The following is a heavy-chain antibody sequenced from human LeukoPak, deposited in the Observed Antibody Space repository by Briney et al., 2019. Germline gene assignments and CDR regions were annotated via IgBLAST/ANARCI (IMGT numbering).Heavy chain of an antibody. J-gene: IGHJ4*02. D-gene: IGHD4-23*01. CDR2: IDRDGSRI. V-gene: IGHV3-74*01. CDR1: GFTFSSYW. Sequence: GGSLRFSCAVSGFTFSSYWMHWVRQAPGKGLVWVSRIDRDGSRINYADSVKGRFTISRDNGKNTLFLQMNSLRAEDAAVYYCVRGNDYGGPHYWGQGTLVTVSS. CDR3: VRGNDYGGPHY.